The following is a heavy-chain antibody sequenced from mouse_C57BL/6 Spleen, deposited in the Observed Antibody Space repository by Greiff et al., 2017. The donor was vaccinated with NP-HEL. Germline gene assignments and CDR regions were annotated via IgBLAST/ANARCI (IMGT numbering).Heavy chain of an antibody. CDR2: IDPSDSYT. CDR1: GYTFTSYW. Sequence: QVQLQQPGAELVRPGTSVKLSCKASGYTFTSYWMHWVKQRPGQGLEWIGVIDPSDSYTNYNQKFKGKATLTVDTSSSTAYMQLSSLTSEDSAVYYCARSSGYYGFAYWGQGTLVTVSA. CDR3: ARSSGYYGFAY. J-gene: IGHJ3*01. V-gene: IGHV1-59*01. D-gene: IGHD2-3*01.